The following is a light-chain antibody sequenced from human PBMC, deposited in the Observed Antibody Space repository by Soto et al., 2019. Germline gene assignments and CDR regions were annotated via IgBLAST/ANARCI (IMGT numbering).Light chain of an antibody. V-gene: IGKV3-20*01. CDR2: GAS. J-gene: IGKJ4*01. CDR1: QSVSSSY. CDR3: QQYGSSPPVT. Sequence: EIVLTQSPGTLSLSPGERATLSCRASQSVSSSYLAWYQQKPGQAPMLLIYGASSRATGSPVRFSGSGSGTDFTLTISRLEPEDFAVYYCQQYGSSPPVTFGGGTKVEIK.